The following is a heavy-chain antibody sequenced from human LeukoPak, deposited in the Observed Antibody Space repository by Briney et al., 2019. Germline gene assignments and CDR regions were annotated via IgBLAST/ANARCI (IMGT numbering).Heavy chain of an antibody. D-gene: IGHD1-26*01. CDR3: ARQSGSYGRQSGGGLHAFDI. J-gene: IGHJ3*02. CDR2: IYPGDSDT. Sequence: GASLQISCQGSGSIFTSYWIGWVRQMPGKGLEWMGIIYPGDSDTRYSPSFQGQVTISADKSSSTTYLQWSSLKASDTAMYYCARQSGSYGRQSGGGLHAFDIWGQGTMVTVSS. CDR1: GSIFTSYW. V-gene: IGHV5-51*01.